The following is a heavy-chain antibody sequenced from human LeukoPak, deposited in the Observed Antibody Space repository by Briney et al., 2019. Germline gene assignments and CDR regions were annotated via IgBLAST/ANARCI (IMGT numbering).Heavy chain of an antibody. V-gene: IGHV4-59*12. CDR1: SGSISTYY. J-gene: IGHJ5*02. CDR2: IYYSGST. D-gene: IGHD3-10*01. CDR3: ARDPIYYGSGKENWFDP. Sequence: SETLSLTCTVSSGSISTYYWSWIRRPPGKGLEWIGYIYYSGSTNYNPSLKSRVTMSVDTSKNQFSLKLSSVTAADTAVYYCARDPIYYGSGKENWFDPWGQGTLVTVSS.